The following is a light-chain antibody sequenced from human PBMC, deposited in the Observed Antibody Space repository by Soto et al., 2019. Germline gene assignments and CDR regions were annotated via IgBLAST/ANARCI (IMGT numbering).Light chain of an antibody. CDR3: QQCDTSPWT. J-gene: IGKJ1*01. Sequence: EIALTQSPDTLSLSPGERATLSCRASQSVSRYLAWYQQKPGQAPRLLIYGASSRATGIPDRFSGSGSGTDFTLAISRLEPGDSAVYFCQQCDTSPWTFGQGTKVEIK. V-gene: IGKV3-20*01. CDR1: QSVSRY. CDR2: GAS.